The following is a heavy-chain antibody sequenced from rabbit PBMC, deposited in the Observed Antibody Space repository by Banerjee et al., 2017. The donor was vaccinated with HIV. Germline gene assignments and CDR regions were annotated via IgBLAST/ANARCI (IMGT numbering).Heavy chain of an antibody. Sequence: QSLEESGGDLVKPGASLTLTCTASGFSFSSGYYMYWVSQAPGKGLEWIGCIDAGSSGNTNYASWAKGRFTISKTSSTTVTLQMTSLTVADTATYFCARDLAGVIGWNFDLWGPGTLVTVS. D-gene: IGHD4-1*01. V-gene: IGHV1S40*01. CDR3: ARDLAGVIGWNFDL. CDR1: GFSFSSGYY. J-gene: IGHJ4*01. CDR2: IDAGSSGNT.